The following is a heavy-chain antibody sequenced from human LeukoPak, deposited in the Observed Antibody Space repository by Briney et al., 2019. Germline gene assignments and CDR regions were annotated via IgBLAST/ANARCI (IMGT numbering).Heavy chain of an antibody. J-gene: IGHJ4*02. V-gene: IGHV3-21*01. Sequence: GGSLRLSCAASGFTFSSYSMNWVRQAPGKGLEWVSSISSSSSYIYYADSVKGRFIISRDNAKNSLYLQMNSLRAEDTAVYYCAREYCSGGSCYFDYWGQGTLVTVSS. D-gene: IGHD2-15*01. CDR1: GFTFSSYS. CDR3: AREYCSGGSCYFDY. CDR2: ISSSSSYI.